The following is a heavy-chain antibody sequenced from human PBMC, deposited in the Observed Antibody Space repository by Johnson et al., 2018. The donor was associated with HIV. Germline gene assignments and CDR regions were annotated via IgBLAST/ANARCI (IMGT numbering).Heavy chain of an antibody. D-gene: IGHD2-21*02. CDR2: IWYDGNNR. CDR1: GFTFSSYG. J-gene: IGHJ3*02. V-gene: IGHV3-33*01. CDR3: ARGPSAYCGGDCPGGAFDI. Sequence: VQLVESGGGVVQPGRSLRLSCAASGFTFSSYGMHWVRQAPGKGLEWVAVIWYDGNNRYYADSVKGRFTISRDNPKNTLYLQMNSLRAEDTAVYYCARGPSAYCGGDCPGGAFDIWGQGTMVTVSS.